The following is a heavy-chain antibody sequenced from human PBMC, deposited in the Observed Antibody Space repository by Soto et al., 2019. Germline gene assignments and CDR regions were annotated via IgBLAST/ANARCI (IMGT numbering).Heavy chain of an antibody. V-gene: IGHV4-34*01. D-gene: IGHD6-6*01. J-gene: IGHJ4*02. CDR2: INHSGST. CDR3: ARGVGSSSRPVGSGY. CDR1: GGSFSGYY. Sequence: SETLSLTCAVYGGSFSGYYWSWIRQPPGKGLEWIGEINHSGSTNYNPSLKSRVTISVDTSKNQFSLKLSSVTAADTAVYYCARGVGSSSRPVGSGYWGQATLVTVSS.